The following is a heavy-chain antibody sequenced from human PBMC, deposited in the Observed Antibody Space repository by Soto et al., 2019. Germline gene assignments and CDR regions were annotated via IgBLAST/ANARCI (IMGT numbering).Heavy chain of an antibody. CDR1: GFSLSTSGVG. J-gene: IGHJ5*02. CDR3: AHRRRSSSWYWRNNWFDP. CDR2: IYWDDDK. V-gene: IGHV2-5*02. Sequence: QITLKESGPTLVKPTQTLTLTCTFSGFSLSTSGVGVGWIRQPPGKALEWLALIYWDDDKRYSPSLKSRLTITKDTSKNQVVLTMTNMDPVDTATYYCAHRRRSSSWYWRNNWFDPWGQGTLVTVSS. D-gene: IGHD6-13*01.